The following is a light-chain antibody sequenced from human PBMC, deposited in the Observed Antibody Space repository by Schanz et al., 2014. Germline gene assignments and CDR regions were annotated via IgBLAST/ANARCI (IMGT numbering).Light chain of an antibody. V-gene: IGKV1-5*01. CDR1: QSISRW. CDR3: MESLQTPYT. CDR2: DAS. J-gene: IGKJ2*01. Sequence: DIQMTQSPSTLSASVGDRVTITCRASQSISRWLAWYQQKPGKAPKLLIYDASSLESGVPSRFSGSGSGKDFTLKISRVEAEDVGVYFCMESLQTPYTFGQGTKLEIK.